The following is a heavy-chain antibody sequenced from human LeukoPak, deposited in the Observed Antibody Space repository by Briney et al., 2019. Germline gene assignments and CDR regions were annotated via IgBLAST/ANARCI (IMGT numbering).Heavy chain of an antibody. D-gene: IGHD3-22*01. CDR2: ISAYNGNT. V-gene: IGHV1-18*01. Sequence: ASVKVSCKASGYTFTSYGISWVRQAPGQGLEWMGWISAYNGNTNYAQKLQGRVTMTTDTSTSTAYMELRSLRSDDTAVYYCARPDYYYESSGYYGTYYYGMDVWGQGPTVTVSS. J-gene: IGHJ6*02. CDR3: ARPDYYYESSGYYGTYYYGMDV. CDR1: GYTFTSYG.